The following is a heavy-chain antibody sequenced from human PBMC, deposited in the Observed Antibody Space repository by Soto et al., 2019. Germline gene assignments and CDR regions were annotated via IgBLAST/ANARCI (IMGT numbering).Heavy chain of an antibody. V-gene: IGHV4-31*03. J-gene: IGHJ5*02. CDR2: IYYSGST. Sequence: SETLSLTCTVSGGSISSGGYYWSWIRQHPGKGLEWIGYIYYSGSTYYNPSLKSRVTISVDTSKNQFSLNLSSVTAADTAVYYCARNGDCTHPGCIVGWFDPWGPGTLVTVSS. CDR3: ARNGDCTHPGCIVGWFDP. D-gene: IGHD2-8*01. CDR1: GGSISSGGYY.